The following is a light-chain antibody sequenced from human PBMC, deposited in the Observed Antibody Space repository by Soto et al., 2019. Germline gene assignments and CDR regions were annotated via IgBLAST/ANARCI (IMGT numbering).Light chain of an antibody. V-gene: IGKV3-20*01. Sequence: EIVLTQSSGTLSLSPGERVTLSCRASQSVSSNYLAWYQQKSGQAPRLLIYRASTRATGIPDRFSGSGSGTDLSLIINRLEPEDSAVYYCQQYAASPLTFGGGTKLEIK. CDR2: RAS. CDR3: QQYAASPLT. J-gene: IGKJ4*01. CDR1: QSVSSNY.